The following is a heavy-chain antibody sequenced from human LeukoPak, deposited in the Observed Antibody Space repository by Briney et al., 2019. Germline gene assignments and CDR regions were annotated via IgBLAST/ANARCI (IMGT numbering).Heavy chain of an antibody. CDR3: ARISYESSGYGWFDP. CDR2: INANTGNP. J-gene: IGHJ5*02. CDR1: GYTFTSYA. D-gene: IGHD3-22*01. V-gene: IGHV7-4-1*02. Sequence: ASVKVSCKASGYTFTSYAMNWVRQAPGQGLEWMGWINANTGNPTYAQGFTGRFVFSLDTSISTAYLQISSLKAEDTAVYYCARISYESSGYGWFDPWGQGTLVTVSS.